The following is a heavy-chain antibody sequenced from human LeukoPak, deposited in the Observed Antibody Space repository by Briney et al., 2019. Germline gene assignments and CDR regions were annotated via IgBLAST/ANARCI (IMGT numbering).Heavy chain of an antibody. CDR3: ASLYDIVGTTVDY. CDR1: GYTFTNYY. Sequence: ASVKVSCKASGYTFTNYYIHWVRQAPGQGLEWMGRIDPNTGGTKSAKNFQGRVTMTRDTSISTAYTALSGLRSDDTAVYYCASLYDIVGTTVDYWGQGTLVTVSS. J-gene: IGHJ4*02. CDR2: IDPNTGGT. V-gene: IGHV1-2*06. D-gene: IGHD1-26*01.